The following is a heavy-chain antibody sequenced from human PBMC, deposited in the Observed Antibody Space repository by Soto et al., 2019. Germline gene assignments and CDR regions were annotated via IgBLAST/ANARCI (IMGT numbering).Heavy chain of an antibody. V-gene: IGHV3-30-3*01. CDR3: ARDHGMFLSYYYYGMDV. Sequence: GGSLRLSCAASGFTFSRFSMHWVRQAPGKGLAWVAVISYDGSNTHYAESVKGRFNISRDDSKNTVYLQMNNLRSEDSAVYYCARDHGMFLSYYYYGMDVWGQGTTVTVSS. CDR2: ISYDGSNT. J-gene: IGHJ6*02. CDR1: GFTFSRFS. D-gene: IGHD3-10*02.